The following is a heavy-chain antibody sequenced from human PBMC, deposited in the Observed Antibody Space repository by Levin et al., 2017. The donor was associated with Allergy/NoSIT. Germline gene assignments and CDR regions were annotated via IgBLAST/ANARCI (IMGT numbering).Heavy chain of an antibody. V-gene: IGHV3-23*01. CDR2: ISGSGGST. CDR3: AKDSPMVRGGPDDYGMDV. D-gene: IGHD3-10*01. J-gene: IGHJ6*02. Sequence: GESLKISCAASGFTFSSYAMSWVRQAPGKGLEWVSAISGSGGSTYYADSVKGRFTISRDNSKNTLYLQMNSLRAEDTAVYYCAKDSPMVRGGPDDYGMDVWGQGTTVTVSS. CDR1: GFTFSSYA.